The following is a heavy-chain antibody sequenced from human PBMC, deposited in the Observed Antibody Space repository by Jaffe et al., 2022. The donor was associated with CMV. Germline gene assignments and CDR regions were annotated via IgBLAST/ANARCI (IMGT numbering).Heavy chain of an antibody. CDR1: EFAFSAYW. CDR3: AREEFDFWSDYRRYFDS. D-gene: IGHD3-3*01. Sequence: EVQLVESGGGLVQPGGSLRLSCEASEFAFSAYWMTWVRQAPGKGLEWVATIKRDGSEKSYVDSVKGRFTISRDNDKNSLYLQMNNLRAEDTAIYYCAREEFDFWSDYRRYFDSWGQGTLVTVSS. J-gene: IGHJ4*02. CDR2: IKRDGSEK. V-gene: IGHV3-7*01.